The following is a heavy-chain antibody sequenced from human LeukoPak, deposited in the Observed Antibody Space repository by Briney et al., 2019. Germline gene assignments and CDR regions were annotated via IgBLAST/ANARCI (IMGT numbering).Heavy chain of an antibody. CDR3: AKTGGYYDTSDLYRPDVFDI. V-gene: IGHV3-23*01. J-gene: IGHJ3*02. Sequence: GGSLRLSCAASGFTFSNFAMSWVRQAPGKGLEWVSAISGTGGNTFYTDSVTGRFTISRDNSKNTLYVQMNSLRAEDTTVYYCAKTGGYYDTSDLYRPDVFDIWGQGTVVTVSS. CDR1: GFTFSNFA. D-gene: IGHD3-22*01. CDR2: ISGTGGNT.